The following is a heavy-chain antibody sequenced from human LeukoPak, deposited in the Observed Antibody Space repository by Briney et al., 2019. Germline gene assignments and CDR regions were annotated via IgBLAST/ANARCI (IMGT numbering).Heavy chain of an antibody. CDR3: AKDRRACGSSSCYYRFDY. J-gene: IGHJ4*02. V-gene: IGHV3-23*01. CDR2: ISDSGGST. CDR1: EFTFSSYA. D-gene: IGHD2-2*01. Sequence: GGSLRLSCAASEFTFSSYAMSWVRQAPGKGLEWVSAISDSGGSTYYADSVKGRFTISRDNSKNTVYLQMNSLRAEDTAVYYCAKDRRACGSSSCYYRFDYWGQGTLVTVSS.